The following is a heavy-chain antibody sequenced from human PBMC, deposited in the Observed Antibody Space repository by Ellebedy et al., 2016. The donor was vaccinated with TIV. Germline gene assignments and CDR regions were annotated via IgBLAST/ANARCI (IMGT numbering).Heavy chain of an antibody. CDR1: GDSVSNSGPT. V-gene: IGHV6-1*01. J-gene: IGHJ3*02. CDR2: AYYKSTWIY. D-gene: IGHD2-21*02. CDR3: ARSPSDDAFDI. Sequence: SQTLSLTCAISGDSVSNSGPTWNWIRQSPSRGLEWLGRAYYKSTWIYNYAVSVKGRVTMSLDTSRNQVTLKLTSVTAADTAVFYCARSPSDDAFDIWGQGTMVTVSS.